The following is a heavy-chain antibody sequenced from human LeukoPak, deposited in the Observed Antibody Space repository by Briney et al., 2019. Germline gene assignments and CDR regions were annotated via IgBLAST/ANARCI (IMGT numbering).Heavy chain of an antibody. CDR3: ASSLYCSGAGCYLRNWFDP. Sequence: SETLSLTCGVSGYSISSGYYWGWIRQPPGKGLEWIGSIYHSGRTYYNPSLKSRVTISVDTSKNQFSLKLSSVTAADTAVYYCASSLYCSGAGCYLRNWFDPWGQGTLVTVSS. V-gene: IGHV4-38-2*01. CDR2: IYHSGRT. CDR1: GYSISSGYY. J-gene: IGHJ5*02. D-gene: IGHD2-15*01.